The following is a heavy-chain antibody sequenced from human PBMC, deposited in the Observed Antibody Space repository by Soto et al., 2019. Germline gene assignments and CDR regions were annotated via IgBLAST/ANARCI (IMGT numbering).Heavy chain of an antibody. J-gene: IGHJ5*02. CDR3: ARSLLMTTVTTSWFDP. V-gene: IGHV1-18*01. Sequence: ASVKVSCKASGYTITSYGISCVRQAPGQGLEWMGWISAYNGNTNYAQKLQGRVTMTTDTSTSTAYMELRSLRSDDTAVYYCARSLLMTTVTTSWFDPWGQGTLVTVSS. CDR2: ISAYNGNT. D-gene: IGHD4-17*01. CDR1: GYTITSYG.